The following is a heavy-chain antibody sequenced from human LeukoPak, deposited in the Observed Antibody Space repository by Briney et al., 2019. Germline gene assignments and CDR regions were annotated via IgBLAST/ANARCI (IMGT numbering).Heavy chain of an antibody. D-gene: IGHD4-23*01. CDR3: ARRPLLDYGGPPLRFDY. CDR1: GGPFSGYF. Sequence: SETLSLPCAVYGGPFSGYFSSWVRQSPGKGLEWVGEINHSGVTNYNPSLKCRVTTSINTSKNQFSLKLSSVTTGDTAVYDCARRPLLDYGGPPLRFDYGGQGIVVMVSA. J-gene: IGHJ4*02. V-gene: IGHV4-34*01. CDR2: INHSGVT.